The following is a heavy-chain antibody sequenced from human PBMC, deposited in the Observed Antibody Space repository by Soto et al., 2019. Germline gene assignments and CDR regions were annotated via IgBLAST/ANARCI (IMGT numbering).Heavy chain of an antibody. D-gene: IGHD6-13*01. Sequence: SETLSLTCTVSGGSVSSGSYYSSWLRQPPGKGLEWIGYIYYSGSTNYNPSLKSRVTISVDTSKNQFSLKLSSVTAADTAAYYCARVAAAGTSVDYWGQGTLVTVSS. J-gene: IGHJ4*02. CDR3: ARVAAAGTSVDY. CDR2: IYYSGST. V-gene: IGHV4-61*01. CDR1: GGSVSSGSYY.